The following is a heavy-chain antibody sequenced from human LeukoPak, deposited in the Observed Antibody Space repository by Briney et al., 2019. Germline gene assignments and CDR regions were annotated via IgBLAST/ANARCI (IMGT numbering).Heavy chain of an antibody. Sequence: GGSLRLSCAVSGFTLSDYGIHWVRQAPGKGLEWVTIISSDGTIKYADSVKGRFTISRDNAKNTLYLQMNSLRAEDTAVYYCAKDLWFGELGSPVFDYWGQGTLVTVSS. CDR3: AKDLWFGELGSPVFDY. D-gene: IGHD3-10*01. CDR1: GFTLSDYG. V-gene: IGHV3-33*03. J-gene: IGHJ4*02. CDR2: ISSDGTIK.